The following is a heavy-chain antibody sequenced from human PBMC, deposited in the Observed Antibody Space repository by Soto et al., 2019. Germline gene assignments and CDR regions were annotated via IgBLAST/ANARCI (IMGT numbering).Heavy chain of an antibody. CDR2: IYYSGST. V-gene: IGHV4-31*03. J-gene: IGHJ6*02. Sequence: TLSRPCTFAGGSFNSGGYHWSWIRQHPGKGLEWIGDIYYSGSTYYNPSLKSRVTISIDTSTNHFSLHLSTLTAADTAVYYCARAPIPNWNYYGMDVWGQGTTVTVSS. CDR3: ARAPIPNWNYYGMDV. D-gene: IGHD1-1*01. CDR1: GGSFNSGGYH.